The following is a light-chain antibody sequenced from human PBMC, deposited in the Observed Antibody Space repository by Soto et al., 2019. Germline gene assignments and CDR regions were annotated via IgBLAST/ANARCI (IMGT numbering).Light chain of an antibody. CDR3: QEYGSSPSWT. V-gene: IGKV3-20*01. CDR1: QSVSSSY. J-gene: IGKJ1*01. Sequence: EIVLTQSPGTLSLSPGERATLSCRASQSVSSSYLAWYQQKPGQAPRLLMYGASSRATGIPDRFSGSGSGTDFTLTISGLEPEDFAVYYCQEYGSSPSWTFGQGTKVEIK. CDR2: GAS.